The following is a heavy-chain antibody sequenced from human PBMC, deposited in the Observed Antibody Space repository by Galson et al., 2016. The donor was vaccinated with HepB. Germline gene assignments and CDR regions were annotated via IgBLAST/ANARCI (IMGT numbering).Heavy chain of an antibody. J-gene: IGHJ6*02. V-gene: IGHV5-10-1*01. CDR1: GYSFTSYW. CDR2: IDPSDSYT. D-gene: IGHD3-10*01. Sequence: QSGAEVKKPGESLRISCKGYGYSFTSYWITWVRQMPGKGLGWMGKIDPSDSYTNYSPSFQGHVTISADKSISTAYLQWSSLKAPDTAMYYCARHPVVRGVKGGMDVWGQGTTVTVSS. CDR3: ARHPVVRGVKGGMDV.